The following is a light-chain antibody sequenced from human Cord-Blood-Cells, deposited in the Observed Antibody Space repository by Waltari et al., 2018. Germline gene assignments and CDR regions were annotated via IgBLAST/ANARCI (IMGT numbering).Light chain of an antibody. CDR1: SSAVGGSNY. CDR2: EVS. Sequence: QSALTQPPSASGSPGQSVTISCTGTSSAVGGSNYVSWYQQHPGKAPKHMIYEVSKRPSGVPDRFSGSKSGNTASLTVSGLQAEDEADYYCSSYAGSNNLVFGGGTKLTVL. V-gene: IGLV2-8*01. J-gene: IGLJ3*02. CDR3: SSYAGSNNLV.